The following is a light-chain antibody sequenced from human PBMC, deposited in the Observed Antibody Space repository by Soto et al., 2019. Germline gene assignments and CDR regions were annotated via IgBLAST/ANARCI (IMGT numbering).Light chain of an antibody. CDR1: QSVSSSY. CDR3: QQYGSSPRT. Sequence: EIVLTQSPGTLCLSPGERATLSCRASQSVSSSYLAWYQQKPGQAPRLLIYDASSRATGIPDRFSGSGSGTDFTLTISRLEPEDFAVYYCQQYGSSPRTFGQGTKVEIK. J-gene: IGKJ1*01. CDR2: DAS. V-gene: IGKV3-20*01.